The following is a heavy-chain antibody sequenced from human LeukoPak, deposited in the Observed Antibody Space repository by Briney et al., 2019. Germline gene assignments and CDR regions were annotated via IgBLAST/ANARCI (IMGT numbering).Heavy chain of an antibody. CDR2: IYSGGNT. CDR1: GFTFSSYA. D-gene: IGHD2-15*01. V-gene: IGHV3-53*01. CDR3: ARATTVGSLYFDY. Sequence: GGSLRLSCAASGFTFSSYAMSWVRQAPGKGLEWVSVIYSGGNTYYADSVKGRFTISRDNSKNPVYLQMNSLRAEDTAVYYCARATTVGSLYFDYWGQGTLVTVSS. J-gene: IGHJ4*02.